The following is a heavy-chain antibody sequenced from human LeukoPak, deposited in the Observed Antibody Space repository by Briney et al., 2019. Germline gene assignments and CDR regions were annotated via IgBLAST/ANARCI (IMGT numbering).Heavy chain of an antibody. J-gene: IGHJ4*02. CDR1: GFTFSNYG. D-gene: IGHD3-10*01. Sequence: PGRSLRLSCAASGFTFSNYGMHWVRQAPGKGLEWVSFISFSGHVIYIAESVKGRFTISRDNSKNTLYLEMNNLRPADTGVYYCANDHFGSGSWDYWGRGTLVTVSS. CDR2: ISFSGHVI. CDR3: ANDHFGSGSWDY. V-gene: IGHV3-NL1*01.